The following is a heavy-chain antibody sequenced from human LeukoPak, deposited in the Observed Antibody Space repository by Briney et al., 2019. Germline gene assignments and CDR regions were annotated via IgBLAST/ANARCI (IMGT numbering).Heavy chain of an antibody. CDR3: AKELNGYSSGWPLNPFDY. V-gene: IGHV3-30*18. CDR1: GFTFSSYG. D-gene: IGHD6-19*01. Sequence: GGSLRLSCAASGFTFSSYGMHWVRQAPGKGLEWVAVISYDGSNKYYADSVKGRFTISRDNAKNSLYLQMNSLRAEDTALYYCAKELNGYSSGWPLNPFDYWGQGTLVTVSS. J-gene: IGHJ4*02. CDR2: ISYDGSNK.